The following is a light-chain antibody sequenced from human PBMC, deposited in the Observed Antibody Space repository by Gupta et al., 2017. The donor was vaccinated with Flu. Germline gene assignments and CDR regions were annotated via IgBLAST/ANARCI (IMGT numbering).Light chain of an antibody. CDR2: DAS. Sequence: EVVLTQSPATLFLSPGARAVLSCSASQSVSTSLAWYQQKPGQAPRLLMYDASRRAAGIPARFSGSGSGTDFTLTISTLEPEDFAVYYCQQRSDLPMYTFGQGTKLEIK. CDR1: QSVSTS. J-gene: IGKJ2*01. CDR3: QQRSDLPMYT. V-gene: IGKV3-11*01.